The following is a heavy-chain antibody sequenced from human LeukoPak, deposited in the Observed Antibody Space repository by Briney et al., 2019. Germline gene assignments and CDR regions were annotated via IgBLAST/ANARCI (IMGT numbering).Heavy chain of an antibody. J-gene: IGHJ4*02. D-gene: IGHD3-3*01. V-gene: IGHV4-59*01. CDR2: IYYSGST. CDR1: GGSISSYY. CDR3: ARGRQYVGYDFWSGYYGYFDY. Sequence: SETLSLTCTLSGGSISSYYWSWIRQPPGKGLEWIGYIYYSGSTNYNPSLKSRVTISVDTSKNQFSLKLSSVTAADTAVYYCARGRQYVGYDFWSGYYGYFDYWGQGTLVTVSS.